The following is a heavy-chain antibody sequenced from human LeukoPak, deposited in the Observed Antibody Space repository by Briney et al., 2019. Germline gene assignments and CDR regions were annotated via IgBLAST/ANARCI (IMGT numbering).Heavy chain of an antibody. CDR3: AGYYSSIYGMDV. V-gene: IGHV4-34*01. CDR2: INHSGST. CDR1: GGSFSGYF. D-gene: IGHD3-3*01. Sequence: SETLSLTCAVNGGSFSGYFWSWIRQPPGKGLEWIGEINHSGSTYYNASLKSRITISVDTSKRQFSLRMNSVTAADTAVYFCAGYYSSIYGMDVWGQGTTVTVSS. J-gene: IGHJ6*02.